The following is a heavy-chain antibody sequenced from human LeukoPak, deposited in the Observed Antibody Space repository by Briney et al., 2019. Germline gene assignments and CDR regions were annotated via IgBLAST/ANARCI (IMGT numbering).Heavy chain of an antibody. Sequence: SETLSLTCAVSGGSISGYYWSWIRQSPDKGLEWIGYIYYSGSTNYNPSLQSRVTISVDTSKNQFSLKLSSVTAADTAVYYCAGGGCSGGSCYSGWFDPWGQGTLVTVSS. CDR2: IYYSGST. CDR3: AGGGCSGGSCYSGWFDP. V-gene: IGHV4-59*08. CDR1: GGSISGYY. D-gene: IGHD2-15*01. J-gene: IGHJ5*02.